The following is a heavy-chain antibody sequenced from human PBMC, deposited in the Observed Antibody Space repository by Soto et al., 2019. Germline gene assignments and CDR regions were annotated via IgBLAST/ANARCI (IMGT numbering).Heavy chain of an antibody. Sequence: EVQLVESGGGWEQSGGSLRLSCAAPGFTSRGYGINWFGQPPGRGLYGVSYISSSSSTIYYADSGKGRFTISRDNAKNSLYLQMNSLRAEDTAVYYCARARFGELFWDYMDVWGKGTTVTVSS. D-gene: IGHD3-10*01. CDR3: ARARFGELFWDYMDV. V-gene: IGHV3-48*01. J-gene: IGHJ6*03. CDR1: GFTSRGYG. CDR2: ISSSSSTI.